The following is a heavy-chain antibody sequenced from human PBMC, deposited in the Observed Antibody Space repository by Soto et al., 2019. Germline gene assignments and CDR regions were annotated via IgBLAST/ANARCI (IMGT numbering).Heavy chain of an antibody. D-gene: IGHD4-17*01. V-gene: IGHV3-33*01. J-gene: IGHJ4*02. Sequence: QVQLVESGGGVVQPGRSLRLSCAASGFTFSSYGMHWVGQAPGKGREWVGVIWYDGSNRYYADFVKGRFTISRDNSKNTLYLQMNSLRAEDTAVYYCAREYYGGNGDSWGQGTLVTVSS. CDR2: IWYDGSNR. CDR1: GFTFSSYG. CDR3: AREYYGGNGDS.